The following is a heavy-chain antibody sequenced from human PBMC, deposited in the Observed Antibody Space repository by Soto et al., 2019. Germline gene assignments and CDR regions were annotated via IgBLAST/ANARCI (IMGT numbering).Heavy chain of an antibody. J-gene: IGHJ4*02. Sequence: PSVTLSLKCRVSGGSISPYYWTWIRQPPGKGLEWFGYIYYGGNTKYNPSLKSRVTISVDSSKNQFSLKLSSVTAADTAVYYCARGQVVAAQHWGQGTLVTVSS. V-gene: IGHV4-59*12. CDR3: ARGQVVAAQH. CDR2: IYYGGNT. CDR1: GGSISPYY. D-gene: IGHD2-15*01.